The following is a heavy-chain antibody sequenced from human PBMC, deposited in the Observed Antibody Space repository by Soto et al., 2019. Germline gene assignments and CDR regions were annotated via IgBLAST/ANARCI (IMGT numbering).Heavy chain of an antibody. CDR3: AVLHSSSNSYFDR. V-gene: IGHV3-33*01. CDR1: GFTFSSYG. D-gene: IGHD6-13*01. J-gene: IGHJ4*02. Sequence: QVQLVESGGGVVQPGRSLRLSCVGSGFTFSSYGIHWVRQAPGKGLECVALIWGEGSNEDYADSVEGRFTISRDNSKNTVYLEMNSLRVEDTAVYYCAVLHSSSNSYFDRWGQGTLVTVSS. CDR2: IWGEGSNE.